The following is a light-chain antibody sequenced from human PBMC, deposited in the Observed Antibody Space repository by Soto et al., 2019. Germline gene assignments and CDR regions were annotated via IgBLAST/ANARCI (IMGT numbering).Light chain of an antibody. CDR2: GAS. J-gene: IGKJ1*01. V-gene: IGKV3-15*01. CDR1: QSVNSN. Sequence: EIVMTQSPATLSVSPGERATLSCRASQSVNSNLAWYQQKPGQAPRLLIYGASTRAPGIPARFSGSGSGTEFTLTISSLQSEDFAVYYWQQYNNWPPWTFGQVTKVEIK. CDR3: QQYNNWPPWT.